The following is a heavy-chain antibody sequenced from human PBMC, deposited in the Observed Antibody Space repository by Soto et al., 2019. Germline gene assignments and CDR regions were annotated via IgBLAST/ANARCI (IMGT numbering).Heavy chain of an antibody. D-gene: IGHD3-22*01. V-gene: IGHV1-18*04. CDR1: GYSFSSYC. Sequence: ASVNGSCKSAGYSFSSYCISWVRQAPGQGLEWMGWISAYNGNTNYAQKLQGRVTMTTDTSTSTAYMELRSLRSDDTAVYYCARDRITMIVVANDAFDIWGQGTMVTVSS. CDR3: ARDRITMIVVANDAFDI. J-gene: IGHJ3*02. CDR2: ISAYNGNT.